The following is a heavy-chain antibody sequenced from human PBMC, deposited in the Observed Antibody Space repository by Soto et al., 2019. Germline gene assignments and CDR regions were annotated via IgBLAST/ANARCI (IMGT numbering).Heavy chain of an antibody. Sequence: QVQLVQSGAEVKKPGSSVKVSCKASGGTFSSYAISWVRQAPGQGLEWMGGIIPIFGTATYAQKFQGRDTITADASTSTAYMELSSLRSEDTAVYYCARVRVRFLEWLGSEGWGQGTLVTVSS. CDR3: ARVRVRFLEWLGSEG. D-gene: IGHD3-3*01. J-gene: IGHJ4*02. V-gene: IGHV1-69*12. CDR1: GGTFSSYA. CDR2: IIPIFGTA.